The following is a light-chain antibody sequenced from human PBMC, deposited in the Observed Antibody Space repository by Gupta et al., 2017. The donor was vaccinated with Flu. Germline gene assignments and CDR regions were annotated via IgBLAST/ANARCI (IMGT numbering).Light chain of an antibody. CDR1: NSNRENNS. J-gene: IGLJ3*02. V-gene: IGLV1-51*01. Sequence: SNSNRENNSVTSYPQLPLTSPKPLIYDNNKRPAVFPDRFSGSKSVTSATLCITGRQTWDEADYYCGTCDNNLRGVFGGGTKLTVL. CDR3: GTCDNNLRGV. CDR2: DNN.